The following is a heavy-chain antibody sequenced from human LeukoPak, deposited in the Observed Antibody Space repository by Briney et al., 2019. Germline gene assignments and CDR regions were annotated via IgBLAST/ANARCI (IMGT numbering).Heavy chain of an antibody. J-gene: IGHJ4*02. D-gene: IGHD2-15*01. V-gene: IGHV4-34*01. Sequence: PSETLSLTCAVYGGSFNGYYWNWIRQPPGKGLEWIGEIYRSGSTNYNPSLKSRVTISVDTSKNQFSLRLSSVTAADTAVYYCARVGCNGGPCNYQFDFDYWGQGILVTVSS. CDR3: ARVGCNGGPCNYQFDFDY. CDR1: GGSFNGYY. CDR2: IYRSGST.